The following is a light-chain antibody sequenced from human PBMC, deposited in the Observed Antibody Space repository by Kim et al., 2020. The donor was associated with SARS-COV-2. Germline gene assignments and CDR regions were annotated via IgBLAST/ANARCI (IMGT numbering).Light chain of an antibody. Sequence: NFMLTQPHSVSESPGKTVTISCTRSSGSIASSCVHWYQQRPGSAPTTVIYDDNQRPSGVPDRFSGSIDSSSNSASLTVSGLRTEDEADYYCQSYDSTKDCVFGGGTQLTVL. V-gene: IGLV6-57*04. J-gene: IGLJ3*02. CDR1: SGSIASSC. CDR3: QSYDSTKDCV. CDR2: DDN.